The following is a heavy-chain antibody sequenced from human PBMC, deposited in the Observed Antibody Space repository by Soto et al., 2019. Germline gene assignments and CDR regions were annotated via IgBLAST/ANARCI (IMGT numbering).Heavy chain of an antibody. D-gene: IGHD3-10*01. CDR2: ISAYNGNT. CDR1: GGTFSSYT. V-gene: IGHV1-18*01. Sequence: ASVKVSCKASGGTFSSYTISWVRQAPGQGLEWMGWISAYNGNTNYAQKLQGRVTMTTDTSTSTAYMELRSLRSDDTAVYYCARDRVYYGSGSYYSSDYWGQGTLVTVSS. J-gene: IGHJ4*02. CDR3: ARDRVYYGSGSYYSSDY.